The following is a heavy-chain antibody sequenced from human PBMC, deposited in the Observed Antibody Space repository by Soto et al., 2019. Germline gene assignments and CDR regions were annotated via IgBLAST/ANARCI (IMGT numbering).Heavy chain of an antibody. Sequence: QVQLVQSGAEVKKPGSSVKVSCKASGGTFSSYAISWVRQAPGQGLEWMGGIIPIFGTANYAQKFQGRVTIPADESTXXAXMXXSSLRSEDPAVYYCETPGIAAAGTPLYYYYYGMDVWGQGTTVTVSS. V-gene: IGHV1-69*12. D-gene: IGHD6-13*01. CDR3: ETPGIAAAGTPLYYYYYGMDV. CDR2: IIPIFGTA. CDR1: GGTFSSYA. J-gene: IGHJ6*02.